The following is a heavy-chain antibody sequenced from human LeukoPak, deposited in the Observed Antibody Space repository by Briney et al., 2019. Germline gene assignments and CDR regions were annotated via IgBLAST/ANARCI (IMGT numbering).Heavy chain of an antibody. CDR3: AREGYSSGWYKPDAFDI. V-gene: IGHV3-21*01. D-gene: IGHD6-19*01. CDR1: GFTFSSYS. CDR2: ISSSSSYI. J-gene: IGHJ3*02. Sequence: GGSLRLSCAASGFTFSSYSMNWVRQAPGEWLEWVSSISSSSSYIYYADSVKGRFTISRDNAKNSLYLQMNSLRAEDTAVYYCAREGYSSGWYKPDAFDIWGQGTMVTVSS.